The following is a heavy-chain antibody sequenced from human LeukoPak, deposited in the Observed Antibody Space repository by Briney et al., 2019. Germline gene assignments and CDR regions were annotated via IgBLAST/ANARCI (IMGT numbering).Heavy chain of an antibody. Sequence: GASVKVSCKASGGTFSSYAISWVRQAPGQGLEWMGRIIPILGIANYAQKFQGRVTITADKSTSTAYMEPSSLRSEDTAVYYCAREAATNFDYWGQGTLVTVSS. CDR2: IIPILGIA. CDR1: GGTFSSYA. J-gene: IGHJ4*02. V-gene: IGHV1-69*04. CDR3: AREAATNFDY. D-gene: IGHD6-25*01.